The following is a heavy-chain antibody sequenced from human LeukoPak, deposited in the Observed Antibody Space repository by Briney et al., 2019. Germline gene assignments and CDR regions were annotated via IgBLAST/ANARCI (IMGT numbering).Heavy chain of an antibody. CDR3: VRDPEYNWNYGAFDI. D-gene: IGHD1-7*01. V-gene: IGHV1-18*01. CDR2: ISAYNGNT. Sequence: ASVKVSCKASGYTFTNNGIAWVRQAPGQGLEWMGSISAYNGNTKYVQKLQGRVTMTTDTSTTTAYMELRNLRSDDTAVYYCVRDPEYNWNYGAFDIWGQGTMVTVSS. J-gene: IGHJ3*02. CDR1: GYTFTNNG.